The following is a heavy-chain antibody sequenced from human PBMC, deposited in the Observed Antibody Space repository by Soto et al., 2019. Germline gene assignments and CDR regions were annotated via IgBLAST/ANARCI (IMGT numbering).Heavy chain of an antibody. Sequence: GGSLRLSCAASGFTFGDYYMSWIRQAPGKGLEWVSYISSSGSSTYYVDSVRGRFTISRDNAKNSLYLQMDSLGAEDTAVYYWARAAATRPGGWNWGKEPRFTVSS. CDR1: GFTFGDYY. V-gene: IGHV3-11*01. J-gene: IGHJ4*02. CDR3: ARAAATRPGGWN. D-gene: IGHD3-16*01. CDR2: ISSSGSST.